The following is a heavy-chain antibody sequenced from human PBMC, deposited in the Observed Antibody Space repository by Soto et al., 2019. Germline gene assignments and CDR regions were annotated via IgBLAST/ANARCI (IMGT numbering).Heavy chain of an antibody. CDR1: GGSISTYY. CDR2: IYHSGNT. V-gene: IGHV4-59*01. D-gene: IGHD2-2*01. J-gene: IGHJ6*03. CDR3: ARDFGYCSTTSCGHYYYMDV. Sequence: SETLSVTCTVSGGSISTYYWSWIRQPPWKEVEWIGYIYHSGNTNYNPSLKSRVTISIDTSKNQFSLRLSSVTAADTAVYYCARDFGYCSTTSCGHYYYMDVWGKGTTVTVSS.